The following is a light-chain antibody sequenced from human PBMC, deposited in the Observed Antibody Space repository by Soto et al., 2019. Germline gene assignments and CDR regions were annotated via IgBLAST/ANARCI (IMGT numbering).Light chain of an antibody. CDR3: GTWDSSLRAVV. J-gene: IGLJ2*01. CDR1: SSNIGNNY. CDR2: DNN. Sequence: QSVLTQPPSVSAAPGQRVTISCSGSSSNIGNNYVSWYQQLPGAAPKLLISDNNKRPSGIPDRFSGSKSGSSATLGITGLQTGDEADYYCGTWDSSLRAVVFGGGTKLTVL. V-gene: IGLV1-51*01.